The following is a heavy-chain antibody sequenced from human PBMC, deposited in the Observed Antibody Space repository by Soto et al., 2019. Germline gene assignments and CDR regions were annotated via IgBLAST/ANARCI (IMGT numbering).Heavy chain of an antibody. Sequence: QVQLVQSGAEEKKPGASVKVSCKASGYTFTNYAMHWVRRAPGQRLEWMGWINAGNGNTKYSQKFQGRVTITRDTSASTAYMELSSLRSEDTAVYYCARVSGYYLPDYWGQGTLVTVSS. V-gene: IGHV1-3*05. D-gene: IGHD5-12*01. J-gene: IGHJ4*02. CDR1: GYTFTNYA. CDR3: ARVSGYYLPDY. CDR2: INAGNGNT.